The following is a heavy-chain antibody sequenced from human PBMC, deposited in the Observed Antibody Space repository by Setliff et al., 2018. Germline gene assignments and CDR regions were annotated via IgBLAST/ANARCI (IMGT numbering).Heavy chain of an antibody. CDR2: ISGSGITI. CDR1: GFSFSDYY. CDR3: ARDGVSYGMDV. V-gene: IGHV3-11*04. Sequence: WGSLRLSCAASGFSFSDYYMSWVRKAPGKGLEWISKISGSGITIYYADSVRGRFTISRENAKNSLYLQMNSPRAEDTAVYYCARDGVSYGMDVWGQGTTVTVSS. J-gene: IGHJ6*02.